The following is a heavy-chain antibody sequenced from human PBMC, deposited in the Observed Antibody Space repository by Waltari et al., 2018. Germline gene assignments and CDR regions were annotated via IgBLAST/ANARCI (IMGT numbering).Heavy chain of an antibody. D-gene: IGHD6-13*01. J-gene: IGHJ4*02. CDR3: ARAPGSWYYFDY. Sequence: QVQLVQSGAEVKKPGASVKVSCKVSGYTLTELSMHWVRQAPGKGLEWMGGFDPEDGETIYAQKFQGRVTMTRDTSISTAYMELSRLRSDDTAVYYCARAPGSWYYFDYWGQGTLVTVSS. CDR1: GYTLTELS. CDR2: FDPEDGET. V-gene: IGHV1-24*01.